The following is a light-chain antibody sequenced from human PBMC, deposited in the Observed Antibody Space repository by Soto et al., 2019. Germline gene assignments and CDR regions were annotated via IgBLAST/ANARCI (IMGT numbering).Light chain of an antibody. Sequence: IVLTQSPATLSVSPGERATLSCRASQSVNNNLAWYQQKPGQAPRLLIYDASTRATGIPERFSGSGSGTEFTLTISSLQSEDFAAYHCHQYNNWPPWTFGQGTKVEIK. CDR2: DAS. V-gene: IGKV3-15*01. J-gene: IGKJ1*01. CDR1: QSVNNN. CDR3: HQYNNWPPWT.